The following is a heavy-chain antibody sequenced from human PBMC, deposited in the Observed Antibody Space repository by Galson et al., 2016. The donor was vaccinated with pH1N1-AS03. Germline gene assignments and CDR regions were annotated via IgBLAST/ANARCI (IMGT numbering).Heavy chain of an antibody. V-gene: IGHV5-10-1*01. CDR3: AKTTVSAFRGNWFDP. D-gene: IGHD5/OR15-5a*01. Sequence: QSGAEVKKPGESLRISCQGSGYTFTKSGITWVRQMPGKGLEWMGRIDPGDSYIDYSPSFYGHVTISVDTSINTAYLQWNNLKASDSAIYFCAKTTVSAFRGNWFDPWGQGTLVTVSS. J-gene: IGHJ5*02. CDR1: GYTFTKSG. CDR2: IDPGDSYI.